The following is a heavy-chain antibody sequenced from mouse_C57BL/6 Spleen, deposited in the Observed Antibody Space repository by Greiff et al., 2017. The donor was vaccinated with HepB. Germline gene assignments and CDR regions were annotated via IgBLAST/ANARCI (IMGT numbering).Heavy chain of an antibody. CDR2: IHPNSGST. V-gene: IGHV1-64*01. D-gene: IGHD1-1*01. Sequence: QVQLQQSGAELVKPGASVKLSCKASGYTFTSYWMHWVKQRPGQGLEWIGMIHPNSGSTNYNEKFKSKATLTVDKSSSTAYMQLSSLTSEDSAVYYCARSFYYGSSYENYWGQGTTLTVSS. CDR3: ARSFYYGSSYENY. CDR1: GYTFTSYW. J-gene: IGHJ2*01.